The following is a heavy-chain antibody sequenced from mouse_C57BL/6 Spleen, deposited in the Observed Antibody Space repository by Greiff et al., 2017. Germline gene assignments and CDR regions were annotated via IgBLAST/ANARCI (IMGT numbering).Heavy chain of an antibody. CDR3: VRGFRFAC. CDR1: GFTFSDYG. Sequence: EVQLVESGGGLVKPGGSLKLSCAASGFTFSDYGMYWVRQAPEKGLEWVAYIISGSSTIYYADTVKGRFTVSRDNAKNTLFLRMTSLRSEDTAMYDCVRGFRFACWGKGTLVTDSA. CDR2: IISGSSTI. V-gene: IGHV5-17*01. J-gene: IGHJ3*01.